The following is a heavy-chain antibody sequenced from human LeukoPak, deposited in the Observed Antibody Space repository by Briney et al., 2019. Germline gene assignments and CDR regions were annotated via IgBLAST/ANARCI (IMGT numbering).Heavy chain of an antibody. CDR2: ISSSGSTI. D-gene: IGHD3-10*01. CDR3: ARLQYSFLYGSGSYGVDY. J-gene: IGHJ4*02. CDR1: GFTFSDYY. V-gene: IGHV3-11*04. Sequence: GGSLRLSCSASGFTFSDYYMSWIRQAPGKGLEWVSYISSSGSTIYYADSVKGRFTISRDNSKNTLFLQMNSLRAEDTAVYYCARLQYSFLYGSGSYGVDYWGQGTLVTVSS.